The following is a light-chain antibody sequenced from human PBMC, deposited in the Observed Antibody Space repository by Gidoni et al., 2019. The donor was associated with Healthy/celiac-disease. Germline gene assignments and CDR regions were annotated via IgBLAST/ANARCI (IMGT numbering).Light chain of an antibody. CDR1: KLGDKY. V-gene: IGLV3-1*01. CDR3: QAWDSSTGV. Sequence: SYLLTSPPSVSVSPGQTASITCSGDKLGDKYACWYQQKPGQSPVLVIYQDSKRPSGIPERFSGSNSGNTATLTISGTQAMDEADYDCQAWDSSTGVFGTGTKVTVL. J-gene: IGLJ1*01. CDR2: QDS.